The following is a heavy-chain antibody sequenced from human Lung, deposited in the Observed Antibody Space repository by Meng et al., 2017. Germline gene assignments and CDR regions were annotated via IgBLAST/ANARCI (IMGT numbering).Heavy chain of an antibody. Sequence: EVQLVESGGGLVTPGGSLRLSCAASGFTFSNYSMNWVRQAPGKGLEWVSSISSDSRYIFYADSVKGRFTISRDNAKNSLYLQMHSLRPEDTAVFYCARFETVGAATGDFWGQGTLVTVSS. CDR3: ARFETVGAATGDF. CDR1: GFTFSNYS. V-gene: IGHV3-21*01. CDR2: ISSDSRYI. D-gene: IGHD2-15*01. J-gene: IGHJ4*02.